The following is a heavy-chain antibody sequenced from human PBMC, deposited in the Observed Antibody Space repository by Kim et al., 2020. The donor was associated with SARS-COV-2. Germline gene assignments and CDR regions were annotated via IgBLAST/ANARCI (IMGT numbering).Heavy chain of an antibody. V-gene: IGHV4-34*01. CDR1: GGSFSDYK. D-gene: IGHD2-8*02. CDR2: INHSGTT. J-gene: IGHJ6*02. Sequence: SETLSLTCAVYGGSFSDYKWSWIRQPPNKGPEWIGEINHSGTTNLSPSLQSRVTISVDTSKSQFSLRLKSMTATDTAVYYCARGRAGVVPAPVLGLVPYYDYYAMDVWGRGTPVAVSS. CDR3: ARGRAGVVPAPVLGLVPYYDYYAMDV.